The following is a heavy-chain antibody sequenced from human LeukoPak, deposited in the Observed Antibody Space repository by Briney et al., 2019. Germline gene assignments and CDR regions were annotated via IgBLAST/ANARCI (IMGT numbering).Heavy chain of an antibody. CDR1: GFTFSSYA. CDR3: ARDHGDYDGYFDY. J-gene: IGHJ4*02. Sequence: GRSLRLSCAASGFTFSSYAMHWVRQAPGKGLEWVAVISYDGSNKYYADSVKGRFTISRDNSKNTLYLQMNSLRAEDTAVYYCARDHGDYDGYFDYWGQGTLVTVSS. V-gene: IGHV3-30-3*01. CDR2: ISYDGSNK. D-gene: IGHD4-17*01.